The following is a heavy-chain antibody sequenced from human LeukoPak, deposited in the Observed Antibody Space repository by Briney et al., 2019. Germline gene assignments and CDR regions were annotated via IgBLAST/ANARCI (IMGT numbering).Heavy chain of an antibody. J-gene: IGHJ4*02. Sequence: GGSLRLSCLTSGFTLSTNAMSWVRQAPGKGLEWISGISGSGASTYYADSVKGRFTISRDDSRNTLYLQMNSLRGDDTAVYYCAKDVGKWESLHFFDYWGQETLVTVSS. D-gene: IGHD1-26*01. V-gene: IGHV3-23*01. CDR2: ISGSGAST. CDR3: AKDVGKWESLHFFDY. CDR1: GFTLSTNA.